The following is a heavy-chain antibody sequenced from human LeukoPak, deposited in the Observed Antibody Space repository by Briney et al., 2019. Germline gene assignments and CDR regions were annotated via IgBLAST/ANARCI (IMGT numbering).Heavy chain of an antibody. V-gene: IGHV3-7*01. J-gene: IGHJ6*03. Sequence: GGSLRLSCAASGFTFSSYWMSWVRQAPGKGLEWVANIKQDGSEKYYVDSVKGRFTISGDNAKNSLYLQMNSLRAEDTATYYCARGEFGDYYYFYMDVWGKGTTVTVSS. CDR3: ARGEFGDYYYFYMDV. CDR1: GFTFSSYW. CDR2: IKQDGSEK. D-gene: IGHD2/OR15-2a*01.